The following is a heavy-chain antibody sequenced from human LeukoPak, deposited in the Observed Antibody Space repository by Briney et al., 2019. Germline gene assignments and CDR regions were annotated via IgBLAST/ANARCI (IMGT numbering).Heavy chain of an antibody. CDR3: ARGDCSGGSCYPDY. Sequence: ASVKVSCKASGYTFTSYDINWVRQATGQGLEWMGWMNPNSGNTGYTQKFQGRVTMTRNTPISTAYMELSSLRSEDTAVYYCARGDCSGGSCYPDYWGQGTLVTVSS. J-gene: IGHJ4*02. V-gene: IGHV1-8*01. CDR1: GYTFTSYD. CDR2: MNPNSGNT. D-gene: IGHD2-15*01.